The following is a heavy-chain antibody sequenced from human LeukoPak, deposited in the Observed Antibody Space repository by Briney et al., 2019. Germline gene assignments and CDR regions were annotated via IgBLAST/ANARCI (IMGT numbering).Heavy chain of an antibody. CDR1: GFAFSSYW. J-gene: IGHJ4*02. D-gene: IGHD3-3*01. CDR2: IKQDGSEE. CDR3: ARHLPTPTYYDFWSGYHNPWYFDY. V-gene: IGHV3-7*01. Sequence: GGSLRLSCAASGFAFSSYWLSWVRQAPGKGLEWVANIKQDGSEEYYVDSVKGRFTISRDNAKNSLYLQMNSLRAEDTAVYYCARHLPTPTYYDFWSGYHNPWYFDYWGQGTLVTVSS.